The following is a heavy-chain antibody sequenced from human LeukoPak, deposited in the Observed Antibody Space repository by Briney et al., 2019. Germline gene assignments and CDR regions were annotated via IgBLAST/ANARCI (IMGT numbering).Heavy chain of an antibody. D-gene: IGHD4-17*01. J-gene: IGHJ4*02. V-gene: IGHV4-59*12. Sequence: SETLSLTCTVSGGSISSYYWSWIRQPPGKGLEWIGYIYHSGSTYYNPSLKSRVTISVDRSKNQFSLKLSSVTAADTAVYYCAREGDYGFDYWGQGTLVTVSS. CDR3: AREGDYGFDY. CDR2: IYHSGST. CDR1: GGSISSYY.